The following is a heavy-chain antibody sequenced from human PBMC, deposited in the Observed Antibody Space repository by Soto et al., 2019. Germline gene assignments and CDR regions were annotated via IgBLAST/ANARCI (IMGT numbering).Heavy chain of an antibody. V-gene: IGHV1-18*01. D-gene: IGHD3-22*01. Sequence: ASVKVSCNASGYTFTSYGISWVRQAPGQGLEWMGWISAYNGNTNYAQKLQGRVTMTTDTSTSTAYMELRSLRSDDTAVYYCARDRPITMIVVVTNYYYYGMDVWGQGTTVTVSS. CDR3: ARDRPITMIVVVTNYYYYGMDV. CDR2: ISAYNGNT. CDR1: GYTFTSYG. J-gene: IGHJ6*02.